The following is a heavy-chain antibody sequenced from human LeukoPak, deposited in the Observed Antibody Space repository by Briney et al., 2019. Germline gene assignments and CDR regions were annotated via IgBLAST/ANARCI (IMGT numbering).Heavy chain of an antibody. CDR1: GFTFSSYW. J-gene: IGHJ4*02. CDR2: IKQDGSEK. Sequence: GGSLRLSCGASGFTFSSYWMGWVRQAPGKGLEWVANIKQDGSEKYYVDSVKGRFTISRDNAKNSLYLQMNSLRAEDTAVYYCPRDFASSGWPPGFDYWGQGTLVTVSS. D-gene: IGHD6-19*01. V-gene: IGHV3-7*01. CDR3: PRDFASSGWPPGFDY.